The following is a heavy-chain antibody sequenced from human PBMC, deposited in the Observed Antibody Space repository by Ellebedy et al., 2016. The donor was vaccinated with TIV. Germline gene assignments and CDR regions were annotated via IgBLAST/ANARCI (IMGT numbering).Heavy chain of an antibody. CDR1: GFNFGGYA. V-gene: IGHV3-30*09. CDR3: ARDAYYDFWSGYYPYGMDV. CDR2: ISNDGSNR. J-gene: IGHJ6*02. Sequence: GESLKISCAASGFNFGGYAMLWVRQAPGKGLEWVAVISNDGSNRYNADSVKGRFAISRDNSKNTLYLQMNSLRAEDTAVYYCARDAYYDFWSGYYPYGMDVWGQGTTVTVSS. D-gene: IGHD3-3*01.